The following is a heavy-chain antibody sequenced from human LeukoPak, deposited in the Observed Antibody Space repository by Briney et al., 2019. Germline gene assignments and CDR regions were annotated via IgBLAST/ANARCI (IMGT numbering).Heavy chain of an antibody. D-gene: IGHD6-13*01. V-gene: IGHV3-64*01. CDR3: ARVAAASAFDI. Sequence: GGSLRLSCAASGFTFSSYAMHWVRQAPGKGLEYVSAISSNGGSTYYANSVKGRSTISRDNSKNTLYLQMGSLRAEDMAVYYCARVAAASAFDIWGQGTMVTVSS. J-gene: IGHJ3*02. CDR1: GFTFSSYA. CDR2: ISSNGGST.